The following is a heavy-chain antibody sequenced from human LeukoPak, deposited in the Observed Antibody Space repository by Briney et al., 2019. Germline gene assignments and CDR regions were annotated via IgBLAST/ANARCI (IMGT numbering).Heavy chain of an antibody. J-gene: IGHJ5*02. D-gene: IGHD3-3*01. V-gene: IGHV3-74*01. CDR1: GFTFSSYW. CDR2: INSDGSST. Sequence: GGSLRLSCAASGFTFSSYWMHWVRHAPGKGLVWVSRINSDGSSTSYADSVKGRFTISRDNAKNTLYLQMNSLRAEDTAVYYCAKAAGKENGYDFWFEHWGQGTLVTVSS. CDR3: AKAAGKENGYDFWFEH.